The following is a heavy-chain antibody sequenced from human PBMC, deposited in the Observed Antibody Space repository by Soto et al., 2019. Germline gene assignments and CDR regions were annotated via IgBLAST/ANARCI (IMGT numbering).Heavy chain of an antibody. V-gene: IGHV4-61*01. CDR3: ARGSYAVVSY. CDR1: GGSVSSGSYY. D-gene: IGHD2-15*01. Sequence: SETLSLTCTVSGGSVSSGSYYWSWIRQPPGKGLEWIGYIYYSGSTNYNPSLKSRVTISVDTSKNQFSLKLSSVTAADTAVYYCARGSYAVVSYWGQGTLVTVSS. CDR2: IYYSGST. J-gene: IGHJ4*02.